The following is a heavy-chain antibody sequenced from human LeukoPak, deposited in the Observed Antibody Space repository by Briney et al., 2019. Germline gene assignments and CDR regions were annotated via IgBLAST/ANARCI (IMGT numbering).Heavy chain of an antibody. V-gene: IGHV1-69*04. D-gene: IGHD2-15*01. J-gene: IGHJ6*02. CDR1: GGTFSSYA. Sequence: SSVKVSCKASGGTFSSYAISWVRQAPGQGLEWMGMMIPILGIANYAQKFQGRVTITADKSTSTAYMELSSLRSEDPAVYYCAREICGGSCYSGPLYYYYGMDVWGQGTTVTVSS. CDR3: AREICGGSCYSGPLYYYYGMDV. CDR2: MIPILGIA.